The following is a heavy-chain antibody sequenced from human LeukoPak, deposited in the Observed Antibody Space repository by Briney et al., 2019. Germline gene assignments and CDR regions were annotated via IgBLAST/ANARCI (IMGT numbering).Heavy chain of an antibody. D-gene: IGHD5-24*01. J-gene: IGHJ4*02. CDR3: ARAGVELATILNY. V-gene: IGHV1-69*04. CDR1: GGSFSRYA. Sequence: AVKVSCMASGGSFSRYAFSWVRQAPGHGLEWMGRIIPILGIANYAQKFQGRVTITAVKSTSTAYMELSSPRSEDTAVYYCARAGVELATILNYWGQGTLVTVSS. CDR2: IIPILGIA.